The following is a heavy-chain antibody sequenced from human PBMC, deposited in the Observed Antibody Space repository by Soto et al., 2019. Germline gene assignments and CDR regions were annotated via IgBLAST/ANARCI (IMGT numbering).Heavy chain of an antibody. CDR1: GFTFSSYA. Sequence: LRLFCAASGFTFSSYAMSCVRQAPGKGLEWVSAISGSGGSTYYADSVKGRFTISRDNSKNTLYLQMNSLRAEDTAVYYCAEIPYGDYVDFDYWGQGTLVTVSS. CDR3: AEIPYGDYVDFDY. CDR2: ISGSGGST. D-gene: IGHD4-17*01. V-gene: IGHV3-23*01. J-gene: IGHJ4*02.